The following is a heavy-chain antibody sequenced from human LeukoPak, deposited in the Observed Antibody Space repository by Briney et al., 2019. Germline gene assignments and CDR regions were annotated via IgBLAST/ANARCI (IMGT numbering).Heavy chain of an antibody. CDR3: ARARWSIAARPDYYYYYMDV. CDR1: GGSISSHY. V-gene: IGHV4-59*11. Sequence: SSETLSLTCTVSGGSISSHYWSWIRQPPGKGLEWIGYIYYSGSTNYNPSLKSRVTISVDTSKNQFFLKLSSVTAADTAVYYCARARWSIAARPDYYYYYMDVWGKGTTVTVSS. CDR2: IYYSGST. J-gene: IGHJ6*03. D-gene: IGHD6-6*01.